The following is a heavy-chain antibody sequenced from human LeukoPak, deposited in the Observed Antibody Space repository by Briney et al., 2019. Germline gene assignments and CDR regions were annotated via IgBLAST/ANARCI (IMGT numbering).Heavy chain of an antibody. V-gene: IGHV3-11*01. CDR3: ARDVGATTSAAFDI. CDR1: GFASSDYY. Sequence: GGSLRLSCAASGFASSDYYMTWIRQAPGKGLEWLSYISSSGSATYYADSVKGRFTTSRDNAKNSLYLQVNSLRAEDTAVYYCARDVGATTSAAFDIWGQGTMVTVSS. D-gene: IGHD1-26*01. CDR2: ISSSGSAT. J-gene: IGHJ3*02.